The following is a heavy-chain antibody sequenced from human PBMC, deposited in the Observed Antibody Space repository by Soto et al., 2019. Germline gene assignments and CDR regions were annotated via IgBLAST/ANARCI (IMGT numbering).Heavy chain of an antibody. CDR2: MNVADGYT. J-gene: IGHJ6*02. CDR3: ARDVIVDWVGLDV. D-gene: IGHD1-26*01. Sequence: LVQSGAEVKKPGASVTVSCRASGFSFIAYVVHWVRQTPGQRLEWMGYMNVADGYTYYSPRFQGRVTFVMDTSANTAYMDLRRLTSEDTAVYYCARDVIVDWVGLDVWGQGTTVTVSS. V-gene: IGHV1-3*01. CDR1: GFSFIAYV.